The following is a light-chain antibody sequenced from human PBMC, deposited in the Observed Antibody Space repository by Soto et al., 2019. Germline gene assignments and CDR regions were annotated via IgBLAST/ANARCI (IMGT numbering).Light chain of an antibody. CDR1: QSVSSRD. V-gene: IGKV3-15*01. CDR3: QQYNNWPLT. CDR2: GVS. Sequence: EIVLTQSPGTLSLSPGERATLSFRASQSVSSRDLAWYQQKPGQAPRLLIYGVSTRANGVPARFSGSGSGTVFTLTISSLQSEDFAVYYCQQYNNWPLTFGGGTKVDIK. J-gene: IGKJ4*01.